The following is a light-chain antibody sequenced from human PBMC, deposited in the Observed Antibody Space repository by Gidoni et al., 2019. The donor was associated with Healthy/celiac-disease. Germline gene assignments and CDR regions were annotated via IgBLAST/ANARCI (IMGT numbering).Light chain of an antibody. CDR2: AAS. J-gene: IGKJ4*01. CDR3: QPRNSYPLT. CDR1: QGISSY. V-gene: IGKV1-9*01. Sequence: DIQLTQSPSFLSASVGDRVTITCRASQGISSYLAFYQQKPGKAPKLLIYAASTLQSGVPSRFSGSGSWSEFTLTISCLHPEDFATYYFQPRNSYPLTFGGWTKVEIK.